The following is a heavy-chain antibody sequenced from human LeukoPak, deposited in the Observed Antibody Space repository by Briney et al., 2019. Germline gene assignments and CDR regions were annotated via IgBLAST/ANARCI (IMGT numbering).Heavy chain of an antibody. V-gene: IGHV4-34*01. CDR3: QYSSSWYYFDY. Sequence: SETLSLTCAVYGGSFSGYYWSWIRQPPGKGLEWIGEINHSGSTNYNPSLKSRVTMSVDTSKNQFSLKLSSVTAADTAVYYCQYSSSWYYFDYWGQGTLVTVSS. D-gene: IGHD6-13*01. CDR2: INHSGST. CDR1: GGSFSGYY. J-gene: IGHJ4*02.